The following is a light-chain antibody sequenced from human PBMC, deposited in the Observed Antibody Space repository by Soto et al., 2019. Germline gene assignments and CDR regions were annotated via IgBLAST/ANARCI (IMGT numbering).Light chain of an antibody. CDR3: ISYAGSNKPA. CDR2: DVN. Sequence: QCALTQSPSVSGSPGQSVAISCSGTSSDVGGYNYVSWYQQHPGKAPKLMIYDVNKRPSGVPDRFSGSKSGNTASLTVSGLQAEDEADYYCISYAGSNKPAFGGGTKLTVL. CDR1: SSDVGGYNY. J-gene: IGLJ2*01. V-gene: IGLV2-8*01.